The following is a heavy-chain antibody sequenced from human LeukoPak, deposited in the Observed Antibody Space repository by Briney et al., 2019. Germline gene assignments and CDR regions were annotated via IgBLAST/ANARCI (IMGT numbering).Heavy chain of an antibody. V-gene: IGHV3-30-3*01. CDR1: KFSFSDYA. D-gene: IGHD5-24*01. J-gene: IGHJ4*02. CDR3: ARDLRWLQTFDH. Sequence: GGSLRLSCAASKFSFSDYAMHWVRQAPGKGLELVAIISFDGSNKNYADSVKGRFTISRDNSRNTLYLQMNSLTPEDTAVYFCARDLRWLQTFDHWGQGSLVSVSS. CDR2: ISFDGSNK.